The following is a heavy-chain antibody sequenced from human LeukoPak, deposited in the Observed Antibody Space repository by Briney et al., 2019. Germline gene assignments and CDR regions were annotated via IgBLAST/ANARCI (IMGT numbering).Heavy chain of an antibody. CDR2: IYHSGST. CDR1: GGSFSGYY. Sequence: MASETLSLTCAVYGGSFSGYYWSWIRQPPGKGLEWIGEIYHSGSTNYNPSLKSRVTISVDTSNNQFSLKLSSVTAADTAVYYCARGLEWELLFDYWGQGTLVTVSS. J-gene: IGHJ4*02. CDR3: ARGLEWELLFDY. D-gene: IGHD1-26*01. V-gene: IGHV4-34*01.